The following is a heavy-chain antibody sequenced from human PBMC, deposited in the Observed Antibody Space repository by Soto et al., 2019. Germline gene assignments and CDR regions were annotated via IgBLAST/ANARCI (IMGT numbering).Heavy chain of an antibody. J-gene: IGHJ1*01. CDR2: ISYDGSNK. D-gene: IGHD6-6*01. CDR1: GFTFSSYA. Sequence: GGSLRLSCAASGFTFSSYAMHWVRQAPGKGLEWVAVISYDGSNKYYADSVKGRFTISRDNSKNTLYLQMNSLRAEDTAVYYWERVRADSSSSEYFQHWGQGTLVTVSS. V-gene: IGHV3-30*04. CDR3: ERVRADSSSSEYFQH.